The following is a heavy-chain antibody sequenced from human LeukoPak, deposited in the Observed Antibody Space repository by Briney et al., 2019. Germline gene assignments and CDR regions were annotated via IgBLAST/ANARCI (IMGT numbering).Heavy chain of an antibody. J-gene: IGHJ6*02. CDR1: GGSISAYY. D-gene: IGHD3-10*01. Sequence: SESLSLTCTVSGGSISAYYWSWIRQPPGKGLEWLGYIYYSGTTNYNPSLKRRATISVDTSKNQFSLKVSSVTAADTAVYYCARHGVHSYYYSGLDVWGQGTTVTVSS. CDR2: IYYSGTT. CDR3: ARHGVHSYYYSGLDV. V-gene: IGHV4-59*08.